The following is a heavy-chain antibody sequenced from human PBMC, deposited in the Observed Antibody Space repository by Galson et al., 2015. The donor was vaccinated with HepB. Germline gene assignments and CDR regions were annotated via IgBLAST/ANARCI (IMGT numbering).Heavy chain of an antibody. CDR1: GDTFINSA. CDR2: INGGNGYT. J-gene: IGHJ6*02. V-gene: IGHV1-3*01. Sequence: SVKVSCKASGDTFINSAIYWVRQAPGQRPEWMGWINGGNGYTEYSQKFQGRVTITRDTSANTVYMKLSSLRSEDTAVYYCARDLQMATSGRLRNYYGMDVWGQGTTVTVSS. CDR3: ARDLQMATSGRLRNYYGMDV. D-gene: IGHD3-10*01.